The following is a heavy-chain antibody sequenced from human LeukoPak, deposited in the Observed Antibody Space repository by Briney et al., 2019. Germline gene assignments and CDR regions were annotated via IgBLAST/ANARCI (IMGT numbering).Heavy chain of an antibody. CDR3: ARLSPRYCSSTSCYRSPVDP. J-gene: IGHJ5*02. CDR1: GYSFTSYW. V-gene: IGHV5-51*01. CDR2: IYPGDSDT. D-gene: IGHD2-2*01. Sequence: GESLKISCKGSGYSFTSYWIGWVRQMPGKGLEWMGIIYPGDSDTRYSPSFQGQVTISAARSISTAYLQWSSLKASDTAMYYCARLSPRYCSSTSCYRSPVDPWGQGALVTVSS.